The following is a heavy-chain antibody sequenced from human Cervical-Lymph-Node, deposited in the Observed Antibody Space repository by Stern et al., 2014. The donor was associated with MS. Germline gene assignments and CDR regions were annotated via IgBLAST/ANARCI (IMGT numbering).Heavy chain of an antibody. V-gene: IGHV3-13*01. J-gene: IGHJ6*02. Sequence: EVQLVESGGGFVQPGGSLRLSCAASGFNFSSYDMHWVRQPTGKSLEWVSAIGIAGDTYYTGSVKGRFTIPRENAKNSLYLQRNSLRAGDTAVYYCAREKSGMDVWGLGPTLPVS. CDR2: IGIAGDT. CDR3: AREKSGMDV. CDR1: GFNFSSYD.